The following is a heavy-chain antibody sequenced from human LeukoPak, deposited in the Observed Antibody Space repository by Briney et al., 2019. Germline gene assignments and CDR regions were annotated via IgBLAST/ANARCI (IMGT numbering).Heavy chain of an antibody. J-gene: IGHJ3*02. Sequence: GGSLRLSCAASGFTFSHYLMHWVRQAPGKGLVWVSRINSDESNTNSYADSVKGRFIISRDNAKNTLYLQMNSLRAEDTAVYFYGRGGNGIDIWGQGTTVIVSS. D-gene: IGHD2-8*01. CDR1: GFTFSHYL. CDR2: INSDESNT. CDR3: GRGGNGIDI. V-gene: IGHV3-74*01.